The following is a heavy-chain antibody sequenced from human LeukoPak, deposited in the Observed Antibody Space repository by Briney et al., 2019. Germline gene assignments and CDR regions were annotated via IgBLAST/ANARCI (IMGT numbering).Heavy chain of an antibody. D-gene: IGHD1-26*01. Sequence: ASVKVSCKASGYTFTGYYMHWVRQAPGQGLEWMGWINPNSGGTNYARKFQGRVTMTRDTSISTAYMELSRLRSEDTAVYYCARSAGSYYLEPFDYWGQGTLVTVSS. V-gene: IGHV1-2*02. CDR1: GYTFTGYY. CDR3: ARSAGSYYLEPFDY. CDR2: INPNSGGT. J-gene: IGHJ4*02.